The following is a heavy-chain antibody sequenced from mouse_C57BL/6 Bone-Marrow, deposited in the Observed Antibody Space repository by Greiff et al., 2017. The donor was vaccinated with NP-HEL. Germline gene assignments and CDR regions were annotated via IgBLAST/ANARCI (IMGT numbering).Heavy chain of an antibody. J-gene: IGHJ3*01. Sequence: VQLQQSGGDLVKPGGSLKLSCAASGFTFSSYGMSWVRQTPDKRLEWVATISSGGSYTYYPDSVKGRFTISRDNAKNTLYLQMSSLKSEDTAMYYCARHVDYDWFAYWGQGTLVTVSA. CDR1: GFTFSSYG. D-gene: IGHD2-4*01. V-gene: IGHV5-6*01. CDR3: ARHVDYDWFAY. CDR2: ISSGGSYT.